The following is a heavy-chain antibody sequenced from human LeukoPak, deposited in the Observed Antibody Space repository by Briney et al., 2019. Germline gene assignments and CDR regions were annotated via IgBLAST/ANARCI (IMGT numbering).Heavy chain of an antibody. CDR2: INQDGSEK. D-gene: IGHD3-16*01. J-gene: IGHJ5*02. V-gene: IGHV3-7*03. CDR1: GFIFSTYW. Sequence: GWSLRLSCAASGFIFSTYWMSWVRQAPGKGLEWVANINQDGSEKDYVDSVKGRFTISRDNAKTLVYLQMNSLRAEDTAVYYCVRGYGSFDPWGQGTLVTVSS. CDR3: VRGYGSFDP.